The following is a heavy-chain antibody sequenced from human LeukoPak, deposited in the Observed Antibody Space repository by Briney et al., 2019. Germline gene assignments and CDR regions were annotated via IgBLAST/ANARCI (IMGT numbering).Heavy chain of an antibody. CDR1: GFTFSSYE. D-gene: IGHD3-9*01. Sequence: PAGSLRLSCAAYGFTFSSYEMNWVRLAPGKGLEWGVYISSSGSNKYYADAVKGRFTISSDNAKNSLYLQMNSLRAEDTAVYYCARDTRYFDWSYPDAFDIWGQGTMVTVSS. J-gene: IGHJ3*02. CDR3: ARDTRYFDWSYPDAFDI. V-gene: IGHV3-48*03. CDR2: ISSSGSNK.